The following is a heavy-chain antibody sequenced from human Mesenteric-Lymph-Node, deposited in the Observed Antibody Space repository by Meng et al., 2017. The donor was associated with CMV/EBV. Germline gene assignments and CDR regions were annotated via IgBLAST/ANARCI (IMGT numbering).Heavy chain of an antibody. CDR1: GFTFSTYS. Sequence: GESLKISCAASGFTFSTYSMNWVRQAPGQGLEWVSYITSSSTTIYYADSVKGRFTISRDNAKSSLSLQMNSLRAEDTAVYYCARDARYLDTYYYYGMDVWGQGTTVTV. V-gene: IGHV3-48*04. J-gene: IGHJ6*02. CDR3: ARDARYLDTYYYYGMDV. CDR2: ITSSSTTI. D-gene: IGHD1-26*01.